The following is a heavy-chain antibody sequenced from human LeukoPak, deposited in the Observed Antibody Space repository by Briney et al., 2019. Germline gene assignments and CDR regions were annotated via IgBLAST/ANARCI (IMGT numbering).Heavy chain of an antibody. CDR3: ARGNYDYVWGSYRYSVWFDP. CDR1: GYTFTSYD. CDR2: MNPNSGNT. Sequence: GASVKVSCKASGYTFTSYDINWVRQATGRGLEWMGWMNPNSGNTGYAQKFQGRVTMTRSTSISTAYMELSSLRSEDTAVYYCARGNYDYVWGSYRYSVWFDPWGQGALVTVSS. J-gene: IGHJ5*02. D-gene: IGHD3-16*02. V-gene: IGHV1-8*01.